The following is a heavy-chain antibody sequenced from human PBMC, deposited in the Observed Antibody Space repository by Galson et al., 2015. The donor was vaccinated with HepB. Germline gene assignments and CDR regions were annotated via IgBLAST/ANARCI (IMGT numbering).Heavy chain of an antibody. CDR2: IYYSGST. V-gene: IGHV4-39*01. Sequence: ETLSLTCTVSGGSISSSSYYWGWIRQPPGKGLEWIGSIYYSGSTYYNPSLKSRVTISVDTSKNQFSLKLSSVTAADTAVYYCARHTTMIVVVIPGVPVYFDYWGQGTLVTVSS. CDR1: GGSISSSSYY. D-gene: IGHD3-22*01. CDR3: ARHTTMIVVVIPGVPVYFDY. J-gene: IGHJ4*02.